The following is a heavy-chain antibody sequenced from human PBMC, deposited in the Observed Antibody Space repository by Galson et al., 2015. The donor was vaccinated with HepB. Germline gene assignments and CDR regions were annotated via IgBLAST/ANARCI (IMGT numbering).Heavy chain of an antibody. Sequence: SVKVSCKASGSTFTSYDINWVRQATGQGLEWMGWMNPNSGNTGYAQKFQGRVTMTRNTSISTAYMELSSLRSEDTAVYYCARVSWFGELSRDSVYYYYYYGMDVWGQGTTVTVSS. CDR2: MNPNSGNT. J-gene: IGHJ6*02. D-gene: IGHD3-10*01. CDR1: GSTFTSYD. V-gene: IGHV1-8*01. CDR3: ARVSWFGELSRDSVYYYYYYGMDV.